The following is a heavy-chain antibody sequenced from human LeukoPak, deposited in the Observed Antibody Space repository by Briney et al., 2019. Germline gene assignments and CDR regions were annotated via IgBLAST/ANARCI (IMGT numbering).Heavy chain of an antibody. CDR3: TAYDILTGFDY. J-gene: IGHJ4*02. Sequence: ASVKVSCKASGGTFSDHIIFWVRQAPGQGLEWMGGISPLLGASNHTQKFQDRVRITADESASTAYMELSNRRSADSAVYYCTAYDILTGFDYWGQGTLVTVSS. V-gene: IGHV1-69*13. D-gene: IGHD3-9*01. CDR1: GGTFSDHI. CDR2: ISPLLGAS.